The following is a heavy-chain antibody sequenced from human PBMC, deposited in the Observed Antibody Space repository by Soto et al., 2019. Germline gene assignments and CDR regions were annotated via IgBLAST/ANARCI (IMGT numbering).Heavy chain of an antibody. CDR1: GGSFSGYY. CDR3: ARGPFLWFGEQRNDWFDP. J-gene: IGHJ5*02. CDR2: INHSGST. V-gene: IGHV4-34*01. D-gene: IGHD3-10*01. Sequence: SETLSLTCAVYGGSFSGYYWSWIRQPPGKGLEWIGEINHSGSTNYNPSLKSRVTISVDTSKNQFSLKLSSVTAADTAVYYCARGPFLWFGEQRNDWFDPWGQGTLVTVSS.